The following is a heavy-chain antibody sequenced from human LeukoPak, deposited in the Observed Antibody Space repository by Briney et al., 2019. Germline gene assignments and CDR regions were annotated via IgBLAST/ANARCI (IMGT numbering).Heavy chain of an antibody. CDR3: ARDVYYYGSGSYYNVSYYGMDV. J-gene: IGHJ6*02. V-gene: IGHV4-30-4*01. Sequence: SQTLSLTCTVSGGSISSGSYYWSWIRQPPGKGLEWIGYIYYSGSTYYNPSLKSRVTISVDTSKNQFSLKLSSVTAADTAVYYCARDVYYYGSGSYYNVSYYGMDVRGQGTTVTVSS. D-gene: IGHD3-10*01. CDR2: IYYSGST. CDR1: GGSISSGSYY.